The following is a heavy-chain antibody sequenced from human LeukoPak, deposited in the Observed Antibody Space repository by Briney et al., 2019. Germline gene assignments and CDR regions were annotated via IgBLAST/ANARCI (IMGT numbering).Heavy chain of an antibody. CDR3: KTSRAAAGPFYYYYYYMDV. V-gene: IGHV4-39*07. J-gene: IGHJ6*03. CDR1: GGSISSSSYY. Sequence: SETLSLTCTVSGGSISSSSYYWGWIRQPPGKGLEWIGSIYYSGSTYYNPSLKSRVTISVDTSKNQFSLKLSFVTAADTAVYYCKTSRAAAGPFYYYYYYMDVWGKGTTVTVSS. D-gene: IGHD6-13*01. CDR2: IYYSGST.